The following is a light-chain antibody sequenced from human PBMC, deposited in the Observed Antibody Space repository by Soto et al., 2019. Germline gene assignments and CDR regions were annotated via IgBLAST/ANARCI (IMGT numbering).Light chain of an antibody. CDR2: DVS. CDR3: SSFTGSSTLI. J-gene: IGLJ2*01. V-gene: IGLV2-14*01. CDR1: SSDVGGYNY. Sequence: QSALTQPASVSGSPGQSITISCTGTSSDVGGYNYVSWYQHYPGKAPQLVIYDVSNRPSGVSNRFSGSKSGHTASLTISGLQAEEEADYYCSSFTGSSTLIFGGGTQLTVL.